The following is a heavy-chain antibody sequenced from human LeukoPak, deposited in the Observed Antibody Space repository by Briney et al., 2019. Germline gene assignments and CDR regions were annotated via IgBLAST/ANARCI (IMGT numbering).Heavy chain of an antibody. CDR1: GVSISSYY. CDR2: IYYSGST. J-gene: IGHJ3*02. Sequence: SETLSLTCTVSGVSISSYYWSWIRQPPGKGLEWIGYIYYSGSTNYNPSLKSRVTISVDTSKNQFSLKLSSVTAADTAVYYSARVKSSGWYEGAFDIWGQGTMVTVSS. V-gene: IGHV4-59*01. CDR3: ARVKSSGWYEGAFDI. D-gene: IGHD6-19*01.